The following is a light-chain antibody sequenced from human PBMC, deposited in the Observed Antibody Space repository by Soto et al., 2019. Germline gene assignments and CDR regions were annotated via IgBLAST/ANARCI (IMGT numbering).Light chain of an antibody. CDR2: SDN. J-gene: IGLJ2*01. CDR1: SSNIGTNT. V-gene: IGLV1-44*01. Sequence: QSVLTQPPSASGTPGQRGTISCSGSSSNIGTNTVIWYQQLPGAAPRLLIYSDNQRPSGVPDGFSGSKSGTSASLAISGHQSEDEAYYFCAACDGSLVVFGGGTQLTVL. CDR3: AACDGSLVV.